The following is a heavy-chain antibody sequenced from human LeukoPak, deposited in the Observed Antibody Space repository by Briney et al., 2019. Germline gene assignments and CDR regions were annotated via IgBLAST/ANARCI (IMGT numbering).Heavy chain of an antibody. CDR3: AKDRPNYYGSNGHYYRRDGDY. D-gene: IGHD3-22*01. J-gene: IGHJ4*02. V-gene: IGHV3-23*01. CDR1: GFTFSIYA. Sequence: GGSLRLSCAASGFTFSIYAMSWVRQAPGKGLQWVSSITSSGDGTYYADSVKGRFAISRDNSENMLYLQMNSLRVEDTAVYFCAKDRPNYYGSNGHYYRRDGDYWGQGTLVTVSS. CDR2: ITSSGDGT.